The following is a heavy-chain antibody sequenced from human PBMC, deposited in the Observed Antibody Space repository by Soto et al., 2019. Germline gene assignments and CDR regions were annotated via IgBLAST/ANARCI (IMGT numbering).Heavy chain of an antibody. V-gene: IGHV1-46*01. CDR2: INPSGGST. CDR1: GYTFTSCY. Sequence: ASVKVSCKASGYTFTSCYMHWVRQAPGQGLEWMGIINPSGGSTSYAQKFQGRVTMTRDTSTSTVYMELSSLRSEDTAVYYCAIQGYYDSSGYYYPVDVWGQGTMVTVSS. J-gene: IGHJ3*01. D-gene: IGHD3-22*01. CDR3: AIQGYYDSSGYYYPVDV.